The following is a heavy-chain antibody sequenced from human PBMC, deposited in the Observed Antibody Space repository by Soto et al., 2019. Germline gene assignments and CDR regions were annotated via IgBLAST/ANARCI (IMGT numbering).Heavy chain of an antibody. D-gene: IGHD1-20*01. CDR2: ISYDGSNK. CDR1: GFTFSSYG. J-gene: IGHJ6*03. V-gene: IGHV3-30*18. CDR3: AKERGYIWNLYYYYYYMDV. Sequence: QVQLVESGGGVVQPGRSLRLSCAASGFTFSSYGMHWVRQAPGKGLEWVAVISYDGSNKYYADSVKGRFTISRDNSKNTLYLQMNSLRAEDTAVYYCAKERGYIWNLYYYYYYMDVWGKGTTVTVSS.